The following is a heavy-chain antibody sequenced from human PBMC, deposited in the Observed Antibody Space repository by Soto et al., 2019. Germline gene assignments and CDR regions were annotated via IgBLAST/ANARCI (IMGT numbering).Heavy chain of an antibody. CDR3: ARSFSYYGIVDY. CDR2: IYYSGST. J-gene: IGHJ4*02. Sequence: PSETLSLTCTVSGGSISSYYWSWIRQPPGKGLEWIGYIYYSGSTNYNPSLKSRVTISVDTSKNQFSLKLSSVTAADTAVYYCARSFSYYGIVDYWGQGTLVTVSS. CDR1: GGSISSYY. V-gene: IGHV4-59*01. D-gene: IGHD3-22*01.